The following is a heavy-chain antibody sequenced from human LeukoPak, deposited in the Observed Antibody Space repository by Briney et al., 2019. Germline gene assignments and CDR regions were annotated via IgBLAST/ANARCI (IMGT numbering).Heavy chain of an antibody. D-gene: IGHD4-23*01. J-gene: IGHJ4*02. CDR2: ISWNSGSI. V-gene: IGHV3-9*01. Sequence: GGSLRLSCAASGFTFDDYAMHWVRQAPGKGLEWVSGISWNSGSIGYADSVKGRFTISRDNSRNSLYLQMNSLTTEDTALYYCAKKGYGGRSGGAYFDYWGQGTLVTVSS. CDR3: AKKGYGGRSGGAYFDY. CDR1: GFTFDDYA.